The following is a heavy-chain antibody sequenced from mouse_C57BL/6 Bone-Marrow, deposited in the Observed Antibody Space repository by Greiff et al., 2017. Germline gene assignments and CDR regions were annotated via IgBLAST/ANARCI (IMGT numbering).Heavy chain of an antibody. D-gene: IGHD2-13*01. J-gene: IGHJ4*01. Sequence: QVQLQQSGAELVRPGASVTLSCKASGYTFTDYEMHWVKQTPVHGLEWIGAIDPETGGTAYNQKFKGKAILTADKSSSTTYMELRSLTSEDSAVYYCTRGGEAGVIWGQGTSVTVSS. CDR3: TRGGEAGVI. CDR2: IDPETGGT. CDR1: GYTFTDYE. V-gene: IGHV1-15*01.